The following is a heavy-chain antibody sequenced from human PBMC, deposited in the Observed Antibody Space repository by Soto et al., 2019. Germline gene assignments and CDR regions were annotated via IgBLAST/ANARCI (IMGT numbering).Heavy chain of an antibody. CDR2: IYYSGSA. CDR3: VRDGVVSTGYYSWFGP. D-gene: IGHD3-22*01. V-gene: IGHV4-31*03. CDR1: GGSLSSGGFY. J-gene: IGHJ5*02. Sequence: QVQLQESGPGLVKPSQTLSLTCTVSGGSLSSGGFYWSWIRQHPGKGLEWIANIYYSGSANYNPSIKSRVTISVAMYKNQLSLKLSSVTAADTAVYFCVRDGVVSTGYYSWFGPWGQGTLVTVSS.